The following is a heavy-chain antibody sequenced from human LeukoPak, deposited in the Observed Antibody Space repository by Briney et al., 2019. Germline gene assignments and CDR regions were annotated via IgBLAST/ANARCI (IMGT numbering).Heavy chain of an antibody. CDR2: IKQDGSEK. Sequence: GGSLRLSCAASGFNFNNYWMTWVRQAPGKGLEWVANIKQDGSEKYYVDSVKGRFTISRDNAKNSLYLQMNSLRAEDTAVYYCARVIFRYFDWQNYYYMDVWGKGTTVTISS. CDR1: GFNFNNYW. V-gene: IGHV3-7*03. D-gene: IGHD3-9*01. CDR3: ARVIFRYFDWQNYYYMDV. J-gene: IGHJ6*03.